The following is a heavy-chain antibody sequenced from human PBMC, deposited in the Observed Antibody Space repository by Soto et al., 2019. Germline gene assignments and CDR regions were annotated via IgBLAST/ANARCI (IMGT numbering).Heavy chain of an antibody. V-gene: IGHV3-53*01. CDR2: LYDVFGS. CDR1: GLTVSGTKY. CDR3: ASWREREHAFDV. J-gene: IGHJ3*01. D-gene: IGHD1-1*01. Sequence: DVHLVESGGGLIQPGESLSLSCVAFGLTVSGTKYVAWVRQAPGKGLEWVSALYDVFGSFYADSVKGRFTTSSDRSRSTVYLQMNDLRPDDTAVYYCASWREREHAFDVWGQGTAVIVSP.